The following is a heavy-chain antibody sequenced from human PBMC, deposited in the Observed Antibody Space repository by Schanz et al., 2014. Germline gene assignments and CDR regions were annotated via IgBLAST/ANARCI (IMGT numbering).Heavy chain of an antibody. CDR3: GRGFSRSYIDF. CDR2: INPSGGST. Sequence: VQLEQSGAEVKKPGSSVKVSCKASGGTFSSFGINWVRQAPGQGLEWMGIINPSGGSTRYGQKFQGRITVTTDTSTITVYLELSSLRSNDAAVYYCGRGFSRSYIDFWGRGTLIAVSS. CDR1: GGTFSSFG. V-gene: IGHV1-46*03. D-gene: IGHD6-6*01. J-gene: IGHJ4*02.